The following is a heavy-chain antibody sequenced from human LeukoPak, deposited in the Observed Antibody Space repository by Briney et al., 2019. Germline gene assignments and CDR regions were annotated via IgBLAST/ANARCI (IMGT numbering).Heavy chain of an antibody. CDR2: IYHSGST. J-gene: IGHJ3*02. V-gene: IGHV4-38-2*02. D-gene: IGHD3-10*02. CDR1: GYSISSGHY. CDR3: ARNPTSKTMSRDSFDI. Sequence: PSETLSLTCTVSGYSISSGHYWGWIRQPPGKGLEWIGSIYHSGSTYYNPSLKSRVTISVDTSKNQFSLRLTSVTAADTAVYYCARNPTSKTMSRDSFDIWGQGTFVTVSS.